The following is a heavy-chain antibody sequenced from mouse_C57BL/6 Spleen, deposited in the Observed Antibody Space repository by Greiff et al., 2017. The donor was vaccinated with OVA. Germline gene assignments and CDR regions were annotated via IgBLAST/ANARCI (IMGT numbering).Heavy chain of an antibody. CDR1: GYTFTDYY. Sequence: VQLQQSGAELVRPGASVKLSCKASGYTFTDYYINWVKQRPGQGLEWIARIYPGSGNTYYNEKFKGKATLTAEKSSSTAYMQLSSLTSEDSAVYFCARSPTGTGFDYWGQGTTLTVSS. J-gene: IGHJ2*01. CDR2: IYPGSGNT. D-gene: IGHD4-1*02. CDR3: ARSPTGTGFDY. V-gene: IGHV1-76*01.